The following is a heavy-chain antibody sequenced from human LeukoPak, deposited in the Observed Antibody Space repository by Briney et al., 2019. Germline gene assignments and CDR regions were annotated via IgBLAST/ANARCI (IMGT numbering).Heavy chain of an antibody. Sequence: SETLSLTCTVSGGSISSYYWSWIWQPPRKGLGCIGYIYYSGSTNYNPSLKSRLTIPIDTSKNQFSLKLSSVTAADTAVYYCARARLQQTSAPPYYYYYIDVWGKGTTVTVSS. V-gene: IGHV4-59*01. J-gene: IGHJ6*03. CDR3: ARARLQQTSAPPYYYYYIDV. CDR1: GGSISSYY. D-gene: IGHD4-11*01. CDR2: IYYSGST.